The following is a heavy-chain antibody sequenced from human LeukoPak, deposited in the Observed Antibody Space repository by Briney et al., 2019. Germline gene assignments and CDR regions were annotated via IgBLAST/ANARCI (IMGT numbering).Heavy chain of an antibody. CDR2: INPNSGGT. J-gene: IGHJ4*02. CDR1: GYTFTGYY. V-gene: IGHV1-2*02. CDR3: ARDRRSISLFDY. D-gene: IGHD1-26*01. Sequence: ASVKVSCRASGYTFTGYYMHWVRQAPGQGLEWMGWINPNSGGTNYAQKFQGRVTMTRDTSISTAYMELSRLRSNDTAVYYCARDRRSISLFDYWGQGTLVTVSS.